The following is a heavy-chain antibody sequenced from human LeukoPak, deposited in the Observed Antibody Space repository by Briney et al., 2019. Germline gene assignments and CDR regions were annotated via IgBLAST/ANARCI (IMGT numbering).Heavy chain of an antibody. CDR3: ASQLGYGGNPNYFDY. CDR2: IYYSGST. CDR1: GGSISSSSYY. J-gene: IGHJ4*02. D-gene: IGHD4-23*01. V-gene: IGHV4-39*01. Sequence: PSETLSLTCTVSGGSISSSSYYWGWIRQPPGKGLEWIGSIYYSGSTYYNPSLKSRVTISVDTSKNQFSLKLSSVTAADTAVYYCASQLGYGGNPNYFDYWGQGTLVTVSS.